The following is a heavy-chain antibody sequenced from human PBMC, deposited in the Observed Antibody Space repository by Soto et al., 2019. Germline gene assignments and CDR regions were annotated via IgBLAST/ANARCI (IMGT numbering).Heavy chain of an antibody. CDR3: ARSMVRGASYFDY. CDR2: IWYDGSKK. J-gene: IGHJ4*02. CDR1: GFTFSSYG. Sequence: QVQLVESGGGVVQPGRSLRLSCAASGFTFSSYGMHWVRQAPGKGLEWVAVIWYDGSKKYYADSVKGRFTISRDNSKNTLYLQMNSLRAEDTAVYYCARSMVRGASYFDYWGQGTLVTVSS. V-gene: IGHV3-33*01. D-gene: IGHD3-10*01.